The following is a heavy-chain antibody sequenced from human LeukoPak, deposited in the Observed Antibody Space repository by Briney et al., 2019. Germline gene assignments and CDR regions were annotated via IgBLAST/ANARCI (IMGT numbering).Heavy chain of an antibody. J-gene: IGHJ4*02. Sequence: GESLHISCAASGFTFRSYAMSWVRQAPGKGLEWVYTISGSGGSTYYADSVKGRFTISRDNSKNTLYLQMNSLRAEDTAVYYCAKAGWYCSGGSCLTDYWGQGTLVTVSS. CDR1: GFTFRSYA. D-gene: IGHD2-15*01. CDR3: AKAGWYCSGGSCLTDY. V-gene: IGHV3-23*01. CDR2: ISGSGGST.